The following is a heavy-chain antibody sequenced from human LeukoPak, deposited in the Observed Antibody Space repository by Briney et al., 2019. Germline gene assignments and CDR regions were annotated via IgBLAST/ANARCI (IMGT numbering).Heavy chain of an antibody. CDR1: GGSISSYY. D-gene: IGHD5-18*01. V-gene: IGHV4-59*06. J-gene: IGHJ4*02. CDR2: IYYSGST. CDR3: ARGDGDVDTAMVRFDY. Sequence: SETLSLTCTVSGGSISSYYWSWIRQPPGKGLEWIGYIYYSGSTYYNPSLKSRVTISVDTSKNQFSLKLSSVTAADTAVYYCARGDGDVDTAMVRFDYWGQGTLVTVSS.